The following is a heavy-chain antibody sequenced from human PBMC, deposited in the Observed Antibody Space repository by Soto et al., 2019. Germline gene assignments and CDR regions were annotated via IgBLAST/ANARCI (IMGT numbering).Heavy chain of an antibody. CDR2: IWYDGSNK. D-gene: IGHD2-15*01. Sequence: PGGSLRLSCAASGFTFSSYGMHWVCQAPGKGLEWVAVIWYDGSNKYYADSVKGRFTISRDNSKNTLYLQMNSLRAEDTAVYYCARMSVVVVAATLFFDYWGQGTLVTVSS. V-gene: IGHV3-33*01. CDR3: ARMSVVVVAATLFFDY. J-gene: IGHJ4*02. CDR1: GFTFSSYG.